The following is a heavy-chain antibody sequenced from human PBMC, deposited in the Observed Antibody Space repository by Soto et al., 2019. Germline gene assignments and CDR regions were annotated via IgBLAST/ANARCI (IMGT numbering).Heavy chain of an antibody. CDR3: AKYISSGGFDY. V-gene: IGHV3-30*18. CDR1: GFTFSSYG. J-gene: IGHJ4*02. D-gene: IGHD6-13*01. CDR2: ISYDGSKK. Sequence: GGSLRLSCAASGFTFSSYGMHWVRQAPGKGLEWVAVISYDGSKKYYADSVKGRFTISRDNSKNTLYLQMNSLRAEDTAVYYCAKYISSGGFDYWGQGTLVTVSS.